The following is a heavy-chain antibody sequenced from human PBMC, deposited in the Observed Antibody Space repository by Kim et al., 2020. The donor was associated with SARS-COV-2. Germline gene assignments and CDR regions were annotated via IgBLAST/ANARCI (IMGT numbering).Heavy chain of an antibody. CDR3: ARDPRIPAAGTERNDY. J-gene: IGHJ4*02. CDR1: GFTVTSSF. D-gene: IGHD6-13*01. Sequence: GGSLRLSCAASGFTVTSSFMSWVRQAPGKGLEWVSVVYSGGTTYYAGSVKGRFTISRDNSKNTLYLQMNSLRAEDTAVYYCARDPRIPAAGTERNDYWGQGTLVTVSS. CDR2: VYSGGTT. V-gene: IGHV3-66*01.